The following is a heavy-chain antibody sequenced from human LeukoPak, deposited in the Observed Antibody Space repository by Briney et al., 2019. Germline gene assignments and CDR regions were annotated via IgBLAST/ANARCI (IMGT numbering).Heavy chain of an antibody. Sequence: PGGSLRLSCAASGFTFSSYAMSWVRQAPGKGLEWVSAISGSDGTTYYADSVKGRFTISRDNSKNTLYLQMNSLRAEDTAVYYCADEPPRDSSDSGGYWGQGTLVTVSS. CDR3: ADEPPRDSSDSGGY. J-gene: IGHJ4*02. V-gene: IGHV3-23*01. CDR2: ISGSDGTT. CDR1: GFTFSSYA. D-gene: IGHD3-22*01.